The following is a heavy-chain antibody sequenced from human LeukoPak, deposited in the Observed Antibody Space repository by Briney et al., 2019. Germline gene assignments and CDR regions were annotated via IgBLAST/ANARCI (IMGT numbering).Heavy chain of an antibody. CDR3: ARGGGYFDY. V-gene: IGHV3-30*02. J-gene: IGHJ4*02. CDR2: IRYDGSNT. Sequence: GGSLRLSCAASGFTFNNYGMHWVRQAPGKGLEWLAFIRYDGSNTYYADSVKGRFTVSRDDSKNTLYLQMNSLRAEDTAVYYCARGGGYFDYWGQGTLVTVSS. CDR1: GFTFNNYG. D-gene: IGHD3-16*01.